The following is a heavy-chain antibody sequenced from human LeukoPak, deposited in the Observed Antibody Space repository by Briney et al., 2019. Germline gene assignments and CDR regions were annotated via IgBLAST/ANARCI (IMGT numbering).Heavy chain of an antibody. CDR3: ASLRTTGDVIAILPGPY. J-gene: IGHJ4*02. CDR2: IYYSGST. V-gene: IGHV4-39*01. Sequence: GSLRLSCTASGFSFSSNWMTWVRQAPGKGLEWIGSIYYSGSTYYNPSLKSRVTISVDTSKNQFSLKLSSVTAADTAVYYCASLRTTGDVIAILPGPYWGQGTLVTVSS. CDR1: GFSFSSNW. D-gene: IGHD2-21*01.